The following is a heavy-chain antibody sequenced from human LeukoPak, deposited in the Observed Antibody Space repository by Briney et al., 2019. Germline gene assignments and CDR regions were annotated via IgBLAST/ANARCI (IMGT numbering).Heavy chain of an antibody. D-gene: IGHD6-19*01. CDR2: ISGSSGII. CDR1: GFTFNTYT. J-gene: IGHJ4*02. V-gene: IGHV3-48*01. CDR3: AREDIAVAGTAFDY. Sequence: GGSLRLSCAASGFTFNTYTMNWVRQAPGKGLEWVSYISGSSGIIDYADSVRGRFTISRDNAKNSLYLQMNSLRAEDTAVYYCAREDIAVAGTAFDYWGQGTLVTVSS.